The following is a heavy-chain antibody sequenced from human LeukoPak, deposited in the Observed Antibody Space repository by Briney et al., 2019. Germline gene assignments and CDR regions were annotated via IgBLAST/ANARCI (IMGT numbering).Heavy chain of an antibody. J-gene: IGHJ4*02. CDR2: IYYSGNT. Sequence: ASETLSLTCTVSGDSISTSSYYWGWIRQPPGKGLEWIGSIYYSGNTYYNASLKSQVSISIDTSKNQFSLRLTSVTAADTAVYYCARQTGSGLFILPGGQGTLVTVSS. CDR1: GDSISTSSYY. V-gene: IGHV4-39*01. D-gene: IGHD3/OR15-3a*01. CDR3: ARQTGSGLFILP.